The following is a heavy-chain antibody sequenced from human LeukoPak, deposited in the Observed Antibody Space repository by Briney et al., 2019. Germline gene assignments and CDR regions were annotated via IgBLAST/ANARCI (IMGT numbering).Heavy chain of an antibody. CDR2: INPNSGGT. CDR1: GYTFTGYY. CDR3: ARDFVGAENGGAFDI. Sequence: ASVKVSCKASGYTFTGYYMHWVRQAPGQGLEWMGWINPNSGGTNYAQKFQGRVTMTRDTSISTAYMELSRLRSDDTAVYYCARDFVGAENGGAFDIWGQGTIVTVSS. V-gene: IGHV1-2*02. J-gene: IGHJ3*02. D-gene: IGHD1-26*01.